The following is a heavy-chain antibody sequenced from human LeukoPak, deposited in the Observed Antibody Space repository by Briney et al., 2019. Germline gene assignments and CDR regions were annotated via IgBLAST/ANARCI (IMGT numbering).Heavy chain of an antibody. V-gene: IGHV1-2*04. D-gene: IGHD2-2*01. J-gene: IGHJ4*02. Sequence: LWASVKVSCKASGYTFTGYYMHWVRQAPGQGLEWMGWINPNSGGTNYAQKFQGWVTMTRDTSISTAYMELRSLRSDDTAVYYCARDHQLLPFDYWGQGTLVTVSS. CDR3: ARDHQLLPFDY. CDR2: INPNSGGT. CDR1: GYTFTGYY.